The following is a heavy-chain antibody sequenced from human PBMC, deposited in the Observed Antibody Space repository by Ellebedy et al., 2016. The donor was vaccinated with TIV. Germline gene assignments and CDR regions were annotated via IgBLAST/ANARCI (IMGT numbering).Heavy chain of an antibody. Sequence: GESLKISCAASGFTVITDYMSWVRQAPGKGLEWVSFISSSSSTIYYADSVKGRFTISRDNAKNSLYLQMNSLRAEDTAVYYCVRGRGIAAAVTPDYWGQGTLVTVSS. V-gene: IGHV3-48*04. CDR1: GFTVITDY. CDR2: ISSSSSTI. CDR3: VRGRGIAAAVTPDY. J-gene: IGHJ4*02. D-gene: IGHD6-13*01.